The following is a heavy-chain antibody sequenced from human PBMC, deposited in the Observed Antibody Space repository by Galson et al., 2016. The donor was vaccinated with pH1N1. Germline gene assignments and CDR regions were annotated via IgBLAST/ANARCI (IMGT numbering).Heavy chain of an antibody. J-gene: IGHJ5*02. CDR1: GGSISRSN. D-gene: IGHD2-21*02. Sequence: SETLSLTCAISGGSISRSNWCWVRQSPVKGLEWIAYLYSSGTTTYNPSVASRVTISVDTPKNQLSLNLDFVTAADTAIYYCARHAWDYGDSVGGEYDPWGQGTLVTVSS. CDR2: LYSSGTT. V-gene: IGHV4-59*08. CDR3: ARHAWDYGDSVGGEYDP.